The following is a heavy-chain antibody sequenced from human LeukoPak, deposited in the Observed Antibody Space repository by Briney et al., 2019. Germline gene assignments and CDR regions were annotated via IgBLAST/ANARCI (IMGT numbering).Heavy chain of an antibody. CDR3: ARGPTTHYNFLTGYYYFDY. CDR2: INHSGST. J-gene: IGHJ4*02. CDR1: GGSFSGYY. D-gene: IGHD3-9*01. V-gene: IGHV4-34*01. Sequence: SETLSLTCAVYGGSFSGYYWTWIRQPPGKGLEWIGEINHSGSTNYNPSLKSRVTIPIDTSKNHFSLRLSSVTAADTAVYYCARGPTTHYNFLTGYYYFDYWGQGTLVTVSS.